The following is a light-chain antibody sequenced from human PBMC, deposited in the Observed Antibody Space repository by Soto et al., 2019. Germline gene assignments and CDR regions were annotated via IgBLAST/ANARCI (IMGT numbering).Light chain of an antibody. CDR2: GAS. Sequence: EIVLTQSPGTLSLSPGERATLSCRASQSVSSSFLAWYQQKPGQAPRLLIYGASSRATGIPDRFSGSGSGTDFTLTISRLEPEDFAVYYCQQYSSPPPGYTSGQGTKLEIK. V-gene: IGKV3-20*01. CDR3: QQYSSPPPGYT. J-gene: IGKJ2*01. CDR1: QSVSSSF.